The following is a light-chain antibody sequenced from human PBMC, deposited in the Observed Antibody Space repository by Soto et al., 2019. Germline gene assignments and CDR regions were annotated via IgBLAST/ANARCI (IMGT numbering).Light chain of an antibody. CDR3: QQTDSFPLS. Sequence: IQLTQSPSSLSASVGDRVTITCRASQGISSYLAWYQQKPGKAPKLLIYAASTLQTGVPSRFSGGGSGTEFTLTISSLQPEDFATYYCQQTDSFPLSFGGGTKVDIK. CDR2: AAS. J-gene: IGKJ4*01. V-gene: IGKV1-9*01. CDR1: QGISSY.